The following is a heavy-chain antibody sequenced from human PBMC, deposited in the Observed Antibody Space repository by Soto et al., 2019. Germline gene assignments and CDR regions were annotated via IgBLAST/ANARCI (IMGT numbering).Heavy chain of an antibody. CDR3: ARDPHTAEDSTGGY. CDR2: IYSGGNT. Sequence: QPGGSLRLSCAASGFTVSSNYMSWVRQAPGKGLEWVSVIYSGGNTYYADSVKGRFTISRDNSKNTLYLQMNSLRAEDTAVYYCARDPHTAEDSTGGYWGQGTLVTVSS. CDR1: GFTVSSNY. D-gene: IGHD2-2*01. J-gene: IGHJ4*02. V-gene: IGHV3-53*01.